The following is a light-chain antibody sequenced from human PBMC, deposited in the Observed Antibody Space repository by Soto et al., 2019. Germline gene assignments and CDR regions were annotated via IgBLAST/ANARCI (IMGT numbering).Light chain of an antibody. CDR3: QHCNSYSEA. V-gene: IGKV1-5*01. CDR2: HAS. Sequence: IQLTQSPSTVSASVGDRVTLPCRAGKSISSWLAWYQHKQGKAPKLLIYHASNLESGVPSRFRGSGSWTEFALTISRLQPDDFYTYYCQHCNSYSEAFGQGTKVDIK. J-gene: IGKJ1*01. CDR1: KSISSW.